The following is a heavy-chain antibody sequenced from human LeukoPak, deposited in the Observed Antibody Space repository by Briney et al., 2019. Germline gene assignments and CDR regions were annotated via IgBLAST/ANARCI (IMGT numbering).Heavy chain of an antibody. D-gene: IGHD3-22*01. J-gene: IGHJ5*02. CDR3: ASVTYYYDSSGYYYNWFDP. Sequence: GSSVKVSCKASGGTFSSYAISWVRQAPGQGLEWMGGIIPIFSTANYAQKFQGRVTITADESTSTAYMELSSLRSEDTAVYYCASVTYYYDSSGYYYNWFDPWGQGTLVTVSS. CDR2: IIPIFSTA. V-gene: IGHV1-69*01. CDR1: GGTFSSYA.